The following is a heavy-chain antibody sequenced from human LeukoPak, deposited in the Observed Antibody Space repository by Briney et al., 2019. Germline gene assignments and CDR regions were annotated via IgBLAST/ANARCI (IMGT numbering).Heavy chain of an antibody. J-gene: IGHJ4*02. Sequence: GGSLRLSCAASGFTFSRYGIHWVRQGPGKGLEWVAYIRHDGSDKYYADSVKGRFTISRDNSKNTLNLQMNSLRAEDTAVYYCAKDFEWTFDYWGQGTLVTVSS. CDR3: AKDFEWTFDY. CDR1: GFTFSRYG. V-gene: IGHV3-30*02. D-gene: IGHD3-9*01. CDR2: IRHDGSDK.